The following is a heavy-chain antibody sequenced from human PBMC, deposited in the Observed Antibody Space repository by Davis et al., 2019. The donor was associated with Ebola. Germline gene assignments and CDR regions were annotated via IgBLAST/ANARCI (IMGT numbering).Heavy chain of an antibody. J-gene: IGHJ4*02. CDR2: IYYSGST. CDR1: GGSISSSSYY. D-gene: IGHD1-26*01. Sequence: SETLSLTCTVSGGSISSSSYYWNWIRQPPGKGLEWIGSIYYSGSTYYNPSLKSRVTISVDTSKNQFSLKLSSVTAADTAVYYCVLVGATTDYWGQGTLVTVSS. V-gene: IGHV4-39*01. CDR3: VLVGATTDY.